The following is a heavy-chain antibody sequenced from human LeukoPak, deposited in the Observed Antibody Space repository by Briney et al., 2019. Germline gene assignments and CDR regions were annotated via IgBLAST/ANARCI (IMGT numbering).Heavy chain of an antibody. CDR1: GFTFSSYA. CDR2: ISSNGGST. CDR3: VKDQHSSTWYGAEYFQH. J-gene: IGHJ1*01. D-gene: IGHD6-13*01. Sequence: GGSLRLSCSASGFTFSSYAMHWVRQAPGKGLEYVSAISSNGGSTYYADSVKGRFTISRDNSNNTLYLQMSSLRAEDTAVYYCVKDQHSSTWYGAEYFQHWGQGTLVTVSS. V-gene: IGHV3-64D*09.